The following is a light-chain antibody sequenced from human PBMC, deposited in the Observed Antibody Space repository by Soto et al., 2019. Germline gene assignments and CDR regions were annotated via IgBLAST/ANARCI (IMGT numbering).Light chain of an antibody. CDR3: QQYYGTPLT. CDR2: WAS. V-gene: IGKV4-1*01. CDR1: RSLLYSSNHKNY. Sequence: DIVLTQSPDSLSVSLGERATIDCKSSRSLLYSSNHKNYLAWYQHKPGQPPRLLINWASARESGVPDRFSSAGSGTDFTLTISSLQAEDVAVYFCQQYYGTPLTFGGGTKVEIK. J-gene: IGKJ4*01.